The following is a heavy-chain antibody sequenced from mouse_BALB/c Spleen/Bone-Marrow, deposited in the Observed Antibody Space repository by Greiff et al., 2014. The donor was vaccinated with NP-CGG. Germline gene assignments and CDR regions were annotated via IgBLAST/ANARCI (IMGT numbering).Heavy chain of an antibody. CDR3: AREGGLRRWDYYAMDY. D-gene: IGHD1-2*01. Sequence: EVQLQQSGPELVKPGASVKMSCKASGYTFSAYVMHWVQQKPGQGLEWIGYINPYNDGTKYNEKFKGKATLTSDKSSSTAYMELSSLTSEDSAVYYCAREGGLRRWDYYAMDYWGQGTSVTVSS. J-gene: IGHJ4*01. CDR2: INPYNDGT. CDR1: GYTFSAYV. V-gene: IGHV1-14*01.